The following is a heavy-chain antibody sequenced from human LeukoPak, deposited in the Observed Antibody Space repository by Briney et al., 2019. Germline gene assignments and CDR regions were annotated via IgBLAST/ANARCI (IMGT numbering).Heavy chain of an antibody. V-gene: IGHV1-46*01. CDR1: GYTFTSYY. Sequence: ASVKVSCKASGYTFTSYYMHWVRQAPGQGLEWMGIINPSGGSTSYAQKFQGRVTMTRDTSTSTVYMELSSLRSEDTAVYYCAAQIDSSGSHAEYYFDYWGQGTLVTVSS. D-gene: IGHD3-22*01. J-gene: IGHJ4*02. CDR3: AAQIDSSGSHAEYYFDY. CDR2: INPSGGST.